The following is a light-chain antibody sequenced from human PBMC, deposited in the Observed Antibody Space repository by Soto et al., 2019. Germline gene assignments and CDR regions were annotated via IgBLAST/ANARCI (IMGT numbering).Light chain of an antibody. J-gene: IGLJ3*02. CDR1: SSDVGGYDY. V-gene: IGLV2-14*01. Sequence: QSVLTQPASVSGSPGQSITISCTGTSSDVGGYDYVSWYQQLPGKAPKLMIYDVNNRPSGVPDRFSGSKSGTSASLAISGLRSEDEADYYCAAWDDSLSGPVFGGGTKLTVL. CDR2: DVN. CDR3: AAWDDSLSGPV.